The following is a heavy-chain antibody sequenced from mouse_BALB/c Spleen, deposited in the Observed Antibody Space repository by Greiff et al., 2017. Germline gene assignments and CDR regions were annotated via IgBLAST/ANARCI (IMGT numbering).Heavy chain of an antibody. D-gene: IGHD1-1*01. CDR1: GYTFTSYV. CDR3: ARSLNYYGSSYGYFDV. V-gene: IGHV1-14*01. J-gene: IGHJ1*01. Sequence: EVQLQQSGPELVKPGASVKMSCKASGYTFTSYVMHWVKQKPGQGLEWIGYINPYNDGTKYNEKFKGKATLTSDKSSSTAYMELSSLTSEDSAVYYCARSLNYYGSSYGYFDVWGAGTTVTVSS. CDR2: INPYNDGT.